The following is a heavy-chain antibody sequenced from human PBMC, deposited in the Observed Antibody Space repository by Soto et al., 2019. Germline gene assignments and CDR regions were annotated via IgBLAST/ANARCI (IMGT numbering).Heavy chain of an antibody. V-gene: IGHV3-23*01. CDR2: ISGSGGST. D-gene: IGHD3-10*01. CDR3: AKRTAPRGGLYMDV. Sequence: EVQLLESGGGLVQPGGSLRLSCAASGFTFSSYAMNWVRQAPGKGLEWVSAISGSGGSTYYADSVKGRFTISRDNSKNTLYLQMNSLRAEDTAVYYCAKRTAPRGGLYMDVWGKGTTVTVSS. J-gene: IGHJ6*03. CDR1: GFTFSSYA.